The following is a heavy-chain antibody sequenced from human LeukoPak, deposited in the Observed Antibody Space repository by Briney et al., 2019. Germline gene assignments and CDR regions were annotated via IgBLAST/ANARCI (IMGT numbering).Heavy chain of an antibody. J-gene: IGHJ4*02. CDR2: INHSGST. CDR1: GGSISSDGYS. D-gene: IGHD3-9*01. Sequence: SETLSLTCAVSGGSISSDGYSWSWIRQPPGKGLEWIGEINHSGSTNYNPSLKSRVTISVDTSKNQFSLKLSSVTAADTAVYYCAREGSGGTIHYFDYWGQGTLVTVSS. CDR3: AREGSGGTIHYFDY. V-gene: IGHV4-30-2*01.